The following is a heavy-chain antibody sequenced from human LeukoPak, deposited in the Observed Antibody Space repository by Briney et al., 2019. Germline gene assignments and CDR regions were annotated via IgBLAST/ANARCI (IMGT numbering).Heavy chain of an antibody. D-gene: IGHD3-3*01. CDR3: AKRRPVGVVNYYFDY. CDR2: ISSSGSTI. CDR1: GFTFSDYY. J-gene: IGHJ4*02. Sequence: PGGSLRLSCAASGFTFSDYYMSWIRQAPGKGLEWVSYISSSGSTIYYADSVKGRFTISRDNAKNSLYLQMNSLRAEDTAVYYCAKRRPVGVVNYYFDYWGQGTLVTVSS. V-gene: IGHV3-11*01.